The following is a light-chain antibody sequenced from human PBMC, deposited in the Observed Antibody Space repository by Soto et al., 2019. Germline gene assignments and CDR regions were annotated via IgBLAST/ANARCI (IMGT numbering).Light chain of an antibody. CDR3: HQYGSIPLT. J-gene: IGKJ2*01. V-gene: IGKV3-20*01. CDR1: QSISGSL. CDR2: GAS. Sequence: DIVLTQSPGTLSLSPGERATLSCRASQSISGSLLAWYQQKGGQAPRLLIYGASSRATGIPDRFSGSASGTDFTFIISRLEPEDFAVYYCHQYGSIPLTFGQGTKLETK.